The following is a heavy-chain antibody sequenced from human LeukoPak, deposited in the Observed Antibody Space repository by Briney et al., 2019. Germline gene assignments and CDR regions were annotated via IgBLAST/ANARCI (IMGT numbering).Heavy chain of an antibody. J-gene: IGHJ4*01. CDR2: IFPGDLEV. CDR1: GCKFTNYW. Sequence: GESLKISCQASGCKFTNYWIGWVRQMPGKGLECLGIIFPGDLEVRYSPSFQGQVTISSDKSTSTAYLQWGSLKASDTAMYYCARHAHDYYGSGSYPLFDLWGQGTLVTVSS. CDR3: ARHAHDYYGSGSYPLFDL. V-gene: IGHV5-51*01. D-gene: IGHD3-10*01.